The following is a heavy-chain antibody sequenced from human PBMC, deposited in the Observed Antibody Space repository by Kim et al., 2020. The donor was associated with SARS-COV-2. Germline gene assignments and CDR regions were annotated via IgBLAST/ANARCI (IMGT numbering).Heavy chain of an antibody. CDR2: ISGSCGNT. CDR3: AKDGPRGCTSASCSSPDV. CDR1: GFTFSSYA. V-gene: IGHV3-23*01. J-gene: IGHJ6*02. D-gene: IGHD2-2*01. Sequence: GGSLRLSCAASGFTFSSYAMNWVRQAPGKGLEWVSIISGSCGNTYYADSVKGRFTISRDNSRNTLYLQINSLRAEDTAVYYCAKDGPRGCTSASCSSPDVWGQGTTVTVSS.